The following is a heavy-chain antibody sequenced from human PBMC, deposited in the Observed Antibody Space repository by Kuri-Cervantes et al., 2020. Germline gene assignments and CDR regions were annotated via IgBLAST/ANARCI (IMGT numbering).Heavy chain of an antibody. J-gene: IGHJ6*03. CDR3: ARDRQAVYMDV. CDR2: IWYDGSNK. CDR1: GFAFSSYV. D-gene: IGHD6-25*01. V-gene: IGHV3-33*08. Sequence: GGSLRLSCAASGFAFSSYVLHWVRRAPGKGLEWVAIIWYDGSNKYYADSVKGRFTISRDNSKNTLYLQMNSLRAEDTAVYYCARDRQAVYMDVWGKGTTVTVSS.